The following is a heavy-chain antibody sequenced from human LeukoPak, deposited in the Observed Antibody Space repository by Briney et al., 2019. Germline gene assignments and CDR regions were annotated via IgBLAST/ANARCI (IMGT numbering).Heavy chain of an antibody. CDR2: ISGSGGST. V-gene: IGHV3-23*01. D-gene: IGHD6-13*01. CDR3: AKDRIATAGSDY. Sequence: GGSLSLSCAASGFTFSSYAMSWVRQAPGKGLGWVSAISGSGGSTYYADSVKGRFTISRDNSKNTLYLQMNSLRAVDTAVYYCAKDRIATAGSDYWGQGTLVTVSS. CDR1: GFTFSSYA. J-gene: IGHJ4*02.